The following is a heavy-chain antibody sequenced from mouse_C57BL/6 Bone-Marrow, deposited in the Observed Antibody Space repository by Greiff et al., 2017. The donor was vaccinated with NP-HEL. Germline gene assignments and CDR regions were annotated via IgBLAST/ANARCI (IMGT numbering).Heavy chain of an antibody. D-gene: IGHD1-1*01. CDR2: ISSGGSYT. Sequence: EVHLVESGGDLVKPGGSLKLSCAASGFTFSSYGMSWVRQTPDKRLEWVATISSGGSYTYYPDSVKGRFTISRDNAKNTLYLQMSRLKSEDTAMYYGARYYYSSYWYFEVGGTGTTVTVSA. CDR3: ARYYYSSYWYFEV. CDR1: GFTFSSYG. J-gene: IGHJ1*03. V-gene: IGHV5-6*01.